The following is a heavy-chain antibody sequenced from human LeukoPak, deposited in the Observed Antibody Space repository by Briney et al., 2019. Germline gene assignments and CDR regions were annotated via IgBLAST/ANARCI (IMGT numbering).Heavy chain of an antibody. V-gene: IGHV3-7*01. CDR1: GFTLSSFW. Sequence: PGGSLRLSCAASGFTLSSFWMSWVRQAPGKGLEWVANIKQDGSETYYLDSVKGRFTISRDNAKNSLYLQMNSLRAEDTALYYSARDCSATRCHNYWGQGTLVTVSS. CDR3: ARDCSATRCHNY. CDR2: IKQDGSET. D-gene: IGHD2-2*01. J-gene: IGHJ4*02.